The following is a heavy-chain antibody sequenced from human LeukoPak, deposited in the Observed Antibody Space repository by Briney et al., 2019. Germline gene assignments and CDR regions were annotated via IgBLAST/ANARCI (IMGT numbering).Heavy chain of an antibody. CDR3: VKVAIVVVPGGFDP. CDR2: IRYDGSNK. Sequence: GGSLRLSCAASGFTFSSYGMHWVRQAPGKGLEWVAFIRYDGSNKYYADSVKGRFTISRDNSKNTLYLQMNSLRAEDTAVYYCVKVAIVVVPGGFDPWGQGTLVTVSS. D-gene: IGHD2-2*01. J-gene: IGHJ5*02. CDR1: GFTFSSYG. V-gene: IGHV3-30*02.